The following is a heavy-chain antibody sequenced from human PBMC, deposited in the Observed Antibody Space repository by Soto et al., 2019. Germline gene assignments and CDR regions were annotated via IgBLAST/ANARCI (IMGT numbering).Heavy chain of an antibody. CDR3: ARDLWGYSGIKGYFYGMDV. CDR2: INPNTSGT. V-gene: IGHV1-2*04. CDR1: GYTFTGFY. D-gene: IGHD5-12*01. Sequence: QVQLVQSGAEVKKPGASVKVSCKASGYTFTGFYMHWVRQAPGQGPEWTGWINPNTSGTSYAQKFQGWVTLTRDTSINTAYMELSRLSSDDTAVYYCARDLWGYSGIKGYFYGMDVWGQGTTVTISS. J-gene: IGHJ6*02.